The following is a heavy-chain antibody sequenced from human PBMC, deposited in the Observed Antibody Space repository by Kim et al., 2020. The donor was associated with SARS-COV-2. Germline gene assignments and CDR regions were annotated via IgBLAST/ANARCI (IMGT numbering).Heavy chain of an antibody. Sequence: SETLSLTCAVYGGSFSGYYWSWIRQPPGKGLEWIGEINHSGSTNYNPSLKSRVTISVDTSKNQFSLKLSSVTAADTAVYYCARARITQFFVGLVDYWGQGTLVTVSS. D-gene: IGHD3-10*01. CDR2: INHSGST. J-gene: IGHJ4*02. CDR3: ARARITQFFVGLVDY. V-gene: IGHV4-34*01. CDR1: GGSFSGYY.